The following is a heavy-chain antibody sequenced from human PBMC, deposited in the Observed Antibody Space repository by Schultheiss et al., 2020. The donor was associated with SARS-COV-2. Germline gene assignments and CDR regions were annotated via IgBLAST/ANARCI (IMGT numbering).Heavy chain of an antibody. CDR3: ARDHIKSITIFGVVKNTYGMDV. D-gene: IGHD3-3*01. Sequence: SETLSLTCTVSGGSISSSSYYWSWIRQPAGKGLEWIGRIYTSGSTNYNPSLKSRVTISGDTSKNQFSLKLRSVTAADTAVYYCARDHIKSITIFGVVKNTYGMDVWGQGTTVTVSS. V-gene: IGHV4-61*02. J-gene: IGHJ6*02. CDR2: IYTSGST. CDR1: GGSISSSSYY.